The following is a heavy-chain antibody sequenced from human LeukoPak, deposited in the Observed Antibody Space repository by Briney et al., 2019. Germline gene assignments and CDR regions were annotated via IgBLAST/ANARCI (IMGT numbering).Heavy chain of an antibody. D-gene: IGHD5-18*01. J-gene: IGHJ4*02. CDR1: GFNLRSYE. Sequence: GGSLRLSCAASGFNLRSYEMNWVRQAPGKGLEWIGRIKRKSDGETTDYAAPVKGRFTISRDDSKSTLFLQMNSLKTEDTAFYYCTTAPSGYAYMNGWHLDYWGQGALVTVSS. CDR2: IKRKSDGETT. V-gene: IGHV3-15*01. CDR3: TTAPSGYAYMNGWHLDY.